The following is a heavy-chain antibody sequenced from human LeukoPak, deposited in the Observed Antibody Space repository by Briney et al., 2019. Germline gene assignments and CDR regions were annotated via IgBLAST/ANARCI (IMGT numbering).Heavy chain of an antibody. CDR2: INHSGST. CDR1: GGSISSSSYY. V-gene: IGHV4-39*07. CDR3: ARVNRYYYDSSGYYYEK. Sequence: SETLSLTCTVSGGSISSSSYYWGWIRQPPGKGLEWIGEINHSGSTNYNPSLKSRVTISVDTSKNQFSLKLGSVTAADTAVYYCARVNRYYYDSSGYYYEKWGQGTLVTVSS. J-gene: IGHJ4*02. D-gene: IGHD3-22*01.